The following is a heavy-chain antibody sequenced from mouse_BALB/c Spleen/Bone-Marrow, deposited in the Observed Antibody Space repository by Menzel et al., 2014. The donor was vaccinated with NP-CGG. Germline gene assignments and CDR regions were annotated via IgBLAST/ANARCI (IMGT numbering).Heavy chain of an antibody. J-gene: IGHJ4*01. V-gene: IGHV1S41*01. Sequence: DLVKPGASVKLSCKASGYTFTSYWINWVKQRPGQGLEWIGRIAPGSGNIYYNEMFKVKATLTVDASSSTAYIQLSSLSSEDSAVYFWARSYYVSSPYAMDYWGQGTSVTVSS. CDR2: IAPGSGNI. CDR3: ARSYYVSSPYAMDY. CDR1: GYTFTSYW. D-gene: IGHD1-1*01.